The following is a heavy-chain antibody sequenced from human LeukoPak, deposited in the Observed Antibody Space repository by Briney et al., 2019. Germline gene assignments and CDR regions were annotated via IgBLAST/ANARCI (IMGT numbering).Heavy chain of an antibody. CDR1: GFTFSRYW. Sequence: GGSLRLSCAASGFTFSRYWMHWVRQAPGKGLMWVSRISPDGSTTLYADSVKGRFTISRDNAKNTLYLQMNSLRAEDTAVYSCAKDGECTNGVCYWDYWGQGTLVTVSS. D-gene: IGHD2-8*01. V-gene: IGHV3-74*03. CDR2: ISPDGSTT. CDR3: AKDGECTNGVCYWDY. J-gene: IGHJ4*02.